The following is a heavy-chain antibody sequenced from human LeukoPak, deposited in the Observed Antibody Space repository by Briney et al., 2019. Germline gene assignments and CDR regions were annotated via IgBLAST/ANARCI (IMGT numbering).Heavy chain of an antibody. CDR1: GGSISSGDYS. CDR2: IHNSGTT. V-gene: IGHV4-30-2*05. D-gene: IGHD5-18*01. CDR3: ASGPVDTAMVLHYFDY. J-gene: IGHJ4*02. Sequence: SETLSLTCAVSGGSISSGDYSWSWIRQPPGKGLEWIGSIHNSGTTYSNPSLMSRVTISLDTSKNQFSLKLSSVTAADTAVYFCASGPVDTAMVLHYFDYWGQGTLVTVSS.